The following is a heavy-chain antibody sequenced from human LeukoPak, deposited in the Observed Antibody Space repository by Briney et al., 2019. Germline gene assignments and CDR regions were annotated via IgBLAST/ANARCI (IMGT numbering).Heavy chain of an antibody. CDR3: YYGGNSGY. J-gene: IGHJ4*02. CDR2: IKTKSDGGTT. D-gene: IGHD4-23*01. V-gene: IGHV3-15*01. Sequence: GGSLRLSCEASGFTFTNAWMSWLRQAPGKGQEWVGRIKTKSDGGTTDYAAPVKGRFTISRDDSKNTLYLQMNSLKTEDTAVYYCYYGGNSGYWGQGTLVTVSS. CDR1: GFTFTNAW.